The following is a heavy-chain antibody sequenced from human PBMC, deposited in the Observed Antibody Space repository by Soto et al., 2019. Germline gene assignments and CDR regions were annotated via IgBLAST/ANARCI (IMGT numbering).Heavy chain of an antibody. CDR2: IKSKTDGGTT. CDR3: TTYPASYDYVWGSYSYTSRELDY. J-gene: IGHJ4*02. V-gene: IGHV3-15*01. Sequence: GGSLRLSCAASGFTFSNALMSWVRQAPGKGLEWVGRIKSKTDGGTTDYAAPVKGRFTISRDDSKNTLYLQMNSLKTEDTAVYYSTTYPASYDYVWGSYSYTSRELDYWGQGTLVTVSS. D-gene: IGHD3-16*02. CDR1: GFTFSNAL.